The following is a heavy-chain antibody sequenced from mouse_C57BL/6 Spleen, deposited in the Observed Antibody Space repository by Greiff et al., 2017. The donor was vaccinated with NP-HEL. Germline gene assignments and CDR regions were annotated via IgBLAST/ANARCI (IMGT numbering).Heavy chain of an antibody. Sequence: VQLQQSGPELVKPGASMKISCKAPGYTFSDYYINWVKQRPGQGLEWIGWIFPGSGSTYYNEKFKGKATLTVDKASSTAYMLLSSLTSEDSAVDFCAREGRYAMDYWGQGTAVTVSA. CDR1: GYTFSDYY. CDR2: IFPGSGST. J-gene: IGHJ4*01. CDR3: AREGRYAMDY. V-gene: IGHV1-75*01.